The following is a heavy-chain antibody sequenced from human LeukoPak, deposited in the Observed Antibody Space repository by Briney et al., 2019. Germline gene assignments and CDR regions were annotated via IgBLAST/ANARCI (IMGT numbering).Heavy chain of an antibody. V-gene: IGHV1-18*01. CDR1: GYTFTSYG. J-gene: IGHJ6*02. CDR2: ISAYNGNT. CDR3: ARDRGYSGYEPYYYYGMDV. D-gene: IGHD5-12*01. Sequence: ASVKVSRKASGYTFTSYGISWVRQAPGQGLEWMGWISAYNGNTNYAQKLQGRVTMTTGTSTSTAYMELRSLRSDDTAVYYCARDRGYSGYEPYYYYGMDVWGQGTTVTVSS.